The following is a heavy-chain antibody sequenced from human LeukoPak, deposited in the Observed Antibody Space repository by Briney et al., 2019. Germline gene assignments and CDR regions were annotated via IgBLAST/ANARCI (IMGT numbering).Heavy chain of an antibody. CDR1: GGSISSSNW. V-gene: IGHV4-4*02. CDR2: IYHSGST. D-gene: IGHD1-1*01. Sequence: NPSETLSLTCAVSGGSISSSNWWSWVRQPPRKGLEWIGEIYHSGSTNYNPSLKSRVTISVDKSKNQFSLKLSSVTAADTAVYYCARSLNWNDAFDIWGQGTMVTVSS. J-gene: IGHJ3*02. CDR3: ARSLNWNDAFDI.